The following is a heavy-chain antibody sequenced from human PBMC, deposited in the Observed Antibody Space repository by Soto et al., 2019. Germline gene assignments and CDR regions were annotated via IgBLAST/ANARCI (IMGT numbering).Heavy chain of an antibody. J-gene: IGHJ6*03. CDR3: ARGLGVGSYYYYYYMDV. V-gene: IGHV1-2*04. CDR2: INPNSGGT. CDR1: GYTFTGYY. Sequence: QVQLVQSGAEVKKPGASVKVSCKASGYTFTGYYMHWVRQAPGQGLEWMGWINPNSGGTNYAQKFQGWVTMTRDTSISTAYMELSRLRSDDTAVYYCARGLGVGSYYYYYYMDVWGKGTTVTVSS. D-gene: IGHD7-27*01.